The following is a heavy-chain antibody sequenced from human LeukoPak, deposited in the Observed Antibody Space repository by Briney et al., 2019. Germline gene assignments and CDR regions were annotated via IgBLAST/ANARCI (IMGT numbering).Heavy chain of an antibody. V-gene: IGHV3-23*01. CDR2: MSGGGGST. Sequence: PGGSLRLSCAASGFTFSSYAMIWVRQAPGKGLEWVSGMSGGGGSTYYADSVKGRFTISRDNSKNTLYLRTNSLRTEDTAVYYCAKDRRPTYYSDSSGYYFRDAFDMWGQGTMVTVSS. CDR3: AKDRRPTYYSDSSGYYFRDAFDM. J-gene: IGHJ3*02. D-gene: IGHD3-22*01. CDR1: GFTFSSYA.